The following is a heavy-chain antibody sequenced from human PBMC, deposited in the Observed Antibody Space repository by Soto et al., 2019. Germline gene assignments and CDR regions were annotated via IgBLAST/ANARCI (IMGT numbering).Heavy chain of an antibody. CDR3: VKGRNYYDSSGYYHAEYFQH. V-gene: IGHV3-30-3*01. Sequence: PGGSLRLSCAASGFTFSSYAMHWVRQAPGKGLEWVAVISYDGSNKYYADSVKGRFTISRDNSKNTLYLQMSSLRAEDTAVYYCVKGRNYYDSSGYYHAEYFQHWGQGTLVTVSS. CDR2: ISYDGSNK. J-gene: IGHJ1*01. D-gene: IGHD3-22*01. CDR1: GFTFSSYA.